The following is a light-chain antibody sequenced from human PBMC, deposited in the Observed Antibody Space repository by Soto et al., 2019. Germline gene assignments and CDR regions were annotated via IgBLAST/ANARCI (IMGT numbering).Light chain of an antibody. CDR2: RGS. CDR3: QYDCTSAPRT. J-gene: IGKJ1*01. Sequence: EGVLTQSPGTLSLSPGERATLSCRASQNIRGNELAWYQQKPGQAPRLLIYRGSSRATGIPDRFSGRGSGTVFTITNSRLEPEDFAVYYWQYDCTSAPRTFGQGTKV. V-gene: IGKV3-20*01. CDR1: QNIRGNE.